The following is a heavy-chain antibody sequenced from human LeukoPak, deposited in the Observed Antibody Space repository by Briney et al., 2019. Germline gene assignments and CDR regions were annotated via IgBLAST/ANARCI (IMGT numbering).Heavy chain of an antibody. D-gene: IGHD6-19*01. CDR1: GFTPSNYD. CDR3: ARENVLAVAGKNYYYGMDV. V-gene: IGHV3-13*01. Sequence: GGSLRLSCAASGFTPSNYDMHWVRRPAGKGLEWVSTVGSAGDTYYTDSVKGRFTSSRDNAKNSFFLQMNSLRAGDTAVYYCARENVLAVAGKNYYYGMDVWGQGITVTVSS. CDR2: VGSAGDT. J-gene: IGHJ6*02.